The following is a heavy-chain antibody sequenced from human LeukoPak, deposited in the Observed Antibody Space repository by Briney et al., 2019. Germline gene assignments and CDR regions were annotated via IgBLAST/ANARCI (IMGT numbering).Heavy chain of an antibody. V-gene: IGHV3-53*01. CDR2: IYSGGGT. CDR3: ARDRSSSTPPVLRFLEWSKRRGHWFDP. J-gene: IGHJ5*02. Sequence: GGSLRLSCAASGLTVSTNYMSWVRQAPGKGLEWVSVIYSGGGTYYADSVKGRFTISRDNSKNTLYLQMNSLRAEDTAVYYCARDRSSSTPPVLRFLEWSKRRGHWFDPWGQGTLVTVSS. CDR1: GLTVSTNY. D-gene: IGHD3-3*01.